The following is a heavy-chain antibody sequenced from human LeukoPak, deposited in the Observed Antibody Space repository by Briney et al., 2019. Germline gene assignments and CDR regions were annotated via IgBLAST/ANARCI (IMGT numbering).Heavy chain of an antibody. CDR3: ARAVTTAAGTGNGSDP. CDR2: INPNSGGT. CDR1: GYTFTGYY. V-gene: IGHV1-2*02. Sequence: ASVKVSCKASGYTFTGYYMHWVRQAPGQGLEWMGWINPNSGGTNYAQKFQGRVTMTRDTSISTAYMELSRLRSDDTAVYYCARAVTTAAGTGNGSDPWGQGTLVTVSS. D-gene: IGHD6-13*01. J-gene: IGHJ5*02.